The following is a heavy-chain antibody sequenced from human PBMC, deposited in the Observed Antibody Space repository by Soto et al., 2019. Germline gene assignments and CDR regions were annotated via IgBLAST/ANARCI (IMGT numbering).Heavy chain of an antibody. D-gene: IGHD2-15*01. Sequence: GGSLRLSCAASGFTFSSYAMHWVRQAPGKGLEWVSHINTDGSNTNYADSVKGRFTISRDNAKSTLFLQMNSLRDEDTAVYYCAREFCSGGNCYTYYFDPWGQGIPVTVSS. CDR2: INTDGSNT. V-gene: IGHV3-74*01. J-gene: IGHJ5*02. CDR3: AREFCSGGNCYTYYFDP. CDR1: GFTFSSYA.